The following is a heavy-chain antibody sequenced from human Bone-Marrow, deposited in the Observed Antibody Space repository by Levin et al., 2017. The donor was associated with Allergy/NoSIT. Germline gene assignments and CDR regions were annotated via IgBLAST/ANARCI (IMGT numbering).Heavy chain of an antibody. CDR2: ISWNSGRI. J-gene: IGHJ4*02. CDR1: GFTFDDYA. V-gene: IGHV3-9*01. D-gene: IGHD3-9*01. Sequence: SCAASGFTFDDYAMHWVRQAPGKGLEWVSGISWNSGRIGYADSVKARFTISRDNAKNSLYLQMNSLRAEDTALYYCARDRGYDFLTGGFDYWGQGTLVTVSS. CDR3: ARDRGYDFLTGGFDY.